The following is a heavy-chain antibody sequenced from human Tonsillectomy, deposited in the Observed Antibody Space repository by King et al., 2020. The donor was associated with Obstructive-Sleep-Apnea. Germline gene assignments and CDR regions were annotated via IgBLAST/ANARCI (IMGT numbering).Heavy chain of an antibody. Sequence: QVQLQESGPGLVKASETLSLTCSVSGGSISNYYWSWIRQPAGEGLEWIGRIYSRGNTKYNPSLKSRVTMSVDTSKNQFSLKLNSVTAADTAVYYCARHYYDSSDSSGYLYFFDYWGQGTVVTVSS. J-gene: IGHJ4*02. CDR3: ARHYYDSSDSSGYLYFFDY. D-gene: IGHD3-22*01. CDR2: IYSRGNT. CDR1: GGSISNYY. V-gene: IGHV4-4*07.